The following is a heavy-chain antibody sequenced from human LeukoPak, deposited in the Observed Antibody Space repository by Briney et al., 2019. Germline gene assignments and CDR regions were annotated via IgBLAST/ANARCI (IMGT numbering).Heavy chain of an antibody. CDR2: ISSNGGST. V-gene: IGHV3-64D*06. CDR1: GFTFSSYA. CDR3: VKDPRWGDYVHGDY. D-gene: IGHD4-17*01. Sequence: PGGSLRLSCAASGFTFSSYAMSWVRQAPGKGLEYVSAISSNGGSTYYADSVKGRFTISRDNSKNTLYLQMSSLRAEDTAVYYCVKDPRWGDYVHGDYWGQGTLVTVSS. J-gene: IGHJ4*02.